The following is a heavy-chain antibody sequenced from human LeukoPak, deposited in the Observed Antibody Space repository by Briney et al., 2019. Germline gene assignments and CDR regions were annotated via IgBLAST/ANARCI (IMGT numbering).Heavy chain of an antibody. V-gene: IGHV3-53*04. D-gene: IGHD3-22*01. J-gene: IGHJ4*02. CDR2: IYSGGST. CDR1: GFTVSSNY. Sequence: QPGGSLRLSCAASGFTVSSNYMSWVRQAPGKGLEWVSVIYSGGSTYYADSVKGRFTISRHNSKNTLYLQMNSLRAEDTAVYYCASTYYYDSSGYSNDYWGQGTLVTVSP. CDR3: ASTYYYDSSGYSNDY.